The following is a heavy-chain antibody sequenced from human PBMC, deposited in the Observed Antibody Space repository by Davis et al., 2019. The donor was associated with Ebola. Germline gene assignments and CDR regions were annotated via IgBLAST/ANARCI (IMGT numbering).Heavy chain of an antibody. CDR2: ISAYNGNT. V-gene: IGHV1-18*04. CDR3: ARDPYCSGGSCYPKAGPYGMDV. D-gene: IGHD2-15*01. Sequence: AASVKVSCKASGYTFTNNGISWVRQAPGQGLEWMGWISAYNGNTNYAQKFQGRVTITRDTSASTAYMELSSLRSEDTAVYYCARDPYCSGGSCYPKAGPYGMDVWGKGTTVTVSS. CDR1: GYTFTNNG. J-gene: IGHJ6*04.